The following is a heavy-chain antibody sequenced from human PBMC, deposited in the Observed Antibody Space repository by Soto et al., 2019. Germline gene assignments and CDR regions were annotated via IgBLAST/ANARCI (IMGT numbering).Heavy chain of an antibody. CDR1: GFSVSGDT. J-gene: IGHJ4*02. D-gene: IGHD3-9*01. Sequence: EVQLVETGGGSIYPGGSLRLSCAASGFSVSGDTMNWVRQAPGKGLEWISAIYSGGNTNDAGSVKGRFTISRDTSKNTLYLQMNSLRVEDTAVYYCARHAWLENWGQGTLVTVSS. CDR2: IYSGGNT. V-gene: IGHV3-53*02. CDR3: ARHAWLEN.